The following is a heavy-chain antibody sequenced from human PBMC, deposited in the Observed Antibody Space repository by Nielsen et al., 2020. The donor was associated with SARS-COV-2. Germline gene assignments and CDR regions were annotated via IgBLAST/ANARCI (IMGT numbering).Heavy chain of an antibody. CDR3: ARQTHQRLSPYYYYYMDV. CDR1: GGSISSSSYY. Sequence: SETLSLTCTVSGGSISSSSYYWGWIRQPPGKGLEWIGSIYYSGSTYYNPSLKSRVTISVDTSKNQFSLKLSSVTAADAAVYYCARQTHQRLSPYYYYYMDVWGKGTTVTVSS. D-gene: IGHD2-2*01. J-gene: IGHJ6*03. CDR2: IYYSGST. V-gene: IGHV4-39*01.